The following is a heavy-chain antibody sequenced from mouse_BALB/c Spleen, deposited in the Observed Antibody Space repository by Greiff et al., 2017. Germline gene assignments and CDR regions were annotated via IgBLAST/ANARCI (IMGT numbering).Heavy chain of an antibody. Sequence: EVHLVESGGGLVKPGGSLKLSCAASGFTFSDYYMYWVRQTPEKRLEWVATISDGGSYTYYPDSVKGRFTISRDNAKNNLYLQMSSLKSEDTAMYYCARDPVFAYWGQGTLVTVSA. CDR1: GFTFSDYY. J-gene: IGHJ3*01. CDR3: ARDPVFAY. CDR2: ISDGGSYT. V-gene: IGHV5-4*02.